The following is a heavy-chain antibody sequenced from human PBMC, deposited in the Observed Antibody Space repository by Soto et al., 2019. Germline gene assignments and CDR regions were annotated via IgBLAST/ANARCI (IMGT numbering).Heavy chain of an antibody. J-gene: IGHJ6*02. CDR1: GFTFSSYA. V-gene: IGHV3-30-3*01. Sequence: LRLSCAASGFTFSSYAMHWVRQAPGKGLEWVAVISYDGSNKYYADSVKGRFTISRDNSKNTLYLQMNSLRAEDTAVYYCARDRSSWYPYYYGMDVWGQGTTVTVSS. CDR2: ISYDGSNK. CDR3: ARDRSSWYPYYYGMDV. D-gene: IGHD6-13*01.